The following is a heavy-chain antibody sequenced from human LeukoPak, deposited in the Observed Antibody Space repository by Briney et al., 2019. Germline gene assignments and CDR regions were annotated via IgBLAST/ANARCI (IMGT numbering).Heavy chain of an antibody. CDR3: ARVGGGLSLWIQLWPFDY. J-gene: IGHJ4*02. CDR1: GYTFTGYY. D-gene: IGHD5-18*01. CDR2: INPNSGGT. V-gene: IGHV1-2*02. Sequence: ASVKVSCKASGYTFTGYYMHWVRQAPGQGLEWMGWINPNSGGTNCAQKVQGRVTMTRDTSNSTAYMELSRLRSDDTAVYYCARVGGGLSLWIQLWPFDYWGQGTLVTVSS.